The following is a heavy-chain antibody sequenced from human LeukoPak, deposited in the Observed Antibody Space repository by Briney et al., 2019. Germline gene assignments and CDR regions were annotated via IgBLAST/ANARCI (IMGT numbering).Heavy chain of an antibody. CDR3: AIYFRLNPYGSKMVYDGMYV. D-gene: IGHD2-8*01. CDR2: IYTSGSN. Sequence: PSQTLSLTCTVSGGTISSDSYYWTCIRQPAGKGLEWNGRIYTSGSNNYNPALKSRVTISLDTSKNQFSLRLSSVTAADTGVYYCAIYFRLNPYGSKMVYDGMYVGGEGTTVTVS. V-gene: IGHV4-61*02. J-gene: IGHJ6*02. CDR1: GGTISSDSYY.